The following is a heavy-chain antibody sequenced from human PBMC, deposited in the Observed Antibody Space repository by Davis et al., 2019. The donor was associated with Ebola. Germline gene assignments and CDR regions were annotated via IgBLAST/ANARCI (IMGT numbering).Heavy chain of an antibody. Sequence: PSETLSLTCTVSGVSISRHYWSWIRQPPGKRLEWIGSIYYTGSAYYNSSLNSRVTISVDTSKKQLSLKLSSVTAEDTAVYYCARASQYSGRWHSDYWGQGTLVTVSS. CDR3: ARASQYSGRWHSDY. V-gene: IGHV4-59*11. CDR2: IYYTGSA. J-gene: IGHJ4*02. CDR1: GVSISRHY. D-gene: IGHD6-13*01.